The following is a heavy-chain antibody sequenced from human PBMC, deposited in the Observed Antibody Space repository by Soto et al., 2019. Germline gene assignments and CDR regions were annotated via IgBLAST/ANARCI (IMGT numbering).Heavy chain of an antibody. Sequence: QVQLQESGPGLVKPSQTLSLTCTVSGGSISNGDYYWSWIRQHPGKGLEWIGYIYYTGISYYNPSLKSRLTLSVDTAKNPFSLRLASVTAADTAVYDCARFDGFDASGLSQGYFDPWGQGTLVTVSS. D-gene: IGHD3-22*01. CDR2: IYYTGIS. CDR3: ARFDGFDASGLSQGYFDP. J-gene: IGHJ5*02. CDR1: GGSISNGDYY. V-gene: IGHV4-31*03.